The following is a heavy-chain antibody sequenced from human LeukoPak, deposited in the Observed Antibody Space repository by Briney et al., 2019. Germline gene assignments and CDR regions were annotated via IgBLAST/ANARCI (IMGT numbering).Heavy chain of an antibody. CDR3: ARDNSVEDTAWWFDP. CDR1: GYIFTDYY. Sequence: ASVRVSCQASGYIFTDYYMHWVRQAPGQGLEWMGIINPSGGSTSYAQKFQGRVTMTRDMSTSTDYMELSSLRSEDTAVYYCARDNSVEDTAWWFDPWGQGTLVTVSS. D-gene: IGHD4-23*01. J-gene: IGHJ5*02. CDR2: INPSGGST. V-gene: IGHV1-46*01.